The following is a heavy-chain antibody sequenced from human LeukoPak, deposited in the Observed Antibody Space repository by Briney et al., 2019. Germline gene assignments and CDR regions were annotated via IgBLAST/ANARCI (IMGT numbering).Heavy chain of an antibody. Sequence: SETLSLTCTVSGGSISSYYWSWIRQPAGKGLEWIGRIYTSGSTNYNPSLKSRVTMSVDTSKNQFSLKLSSVTAADTAMYYCARAAVAYDFWSGYYEDYYYYMDVWGKGTTVTVSS. V-gene: IGHV4-4*07. D-gene: IGHD3-3*01. J-gene: IGHJ6*03. CDR2: IYTSGST. CDR3: ARAAVAYDFWSGYYEDYYYYMDV. CDR1: GGSISSYY.